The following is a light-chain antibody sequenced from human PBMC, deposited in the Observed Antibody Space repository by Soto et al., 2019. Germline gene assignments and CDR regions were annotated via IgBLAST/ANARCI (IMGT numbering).Light chain of an antibody. CDR2: RDI. Sequence: QAVVTQPPSVSGAPGQGVTISCTGSSSNIGASYDVHWYQQIPGAAPKLLIYRDIYRPSGIPNRFSGSKSGTSASLAITGLRAEDEADYYCHSYDNSLNGYVFGSGTKLTVL. V-gene: IGLV1-40*01. CDR1: SSNIGASYD. J-gene: IGLJ1*01. CDR3: HSYDNSLNGYV.